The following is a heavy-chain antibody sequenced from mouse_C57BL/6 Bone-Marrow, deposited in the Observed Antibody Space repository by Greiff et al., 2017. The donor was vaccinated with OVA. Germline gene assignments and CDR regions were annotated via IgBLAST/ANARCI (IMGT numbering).Heavy chain of an antibody. V-gene: IGHV1-64*01. Sequence: VKLQQPGAELVKPGASVKLSCKASGYTFTSYWMHWVKQRPGQGLEWIGMIHPNSGSTKYTEKFKSKATLTVDKSSSTAYMQRSSLTAEDSAVYYCARFTTVVAYWYFDVGGTGTTVTVSS. J-gene: IGHJ1*03. CDR1: GYTFTSYW. CDR3: ARFTTVVAYWYFDV. CDR2: IHPNSGST. D-gene: IGHD1-1*01.